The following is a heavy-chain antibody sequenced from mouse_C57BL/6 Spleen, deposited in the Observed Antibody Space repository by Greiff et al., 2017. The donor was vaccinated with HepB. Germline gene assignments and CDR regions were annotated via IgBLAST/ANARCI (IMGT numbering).Heavy chain of an antibody. D-gene: IGHD6-1*01. V-gene: IGHV1-72*01. Sequence: QVQLQQPGAELVKPGASVKLSCKASGYTFTSYWMHWVKQRPGRGLEWIGRIDPNSGGTKYNEKFKSKATLTVDKPSSTAYMHLSSLTSEDSAVYYCARPLTNLYYYAMDYWGQGTSVTVSS. CDR2: IDPNSGGT. CDR1: GYTFTSYW. CDR3: ARPLTNLYYYAMDY. J-gene: IGHJ4*01.